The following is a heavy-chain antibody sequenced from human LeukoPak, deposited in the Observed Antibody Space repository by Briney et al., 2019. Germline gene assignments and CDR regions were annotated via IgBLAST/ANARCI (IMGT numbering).Heavy chain of an antibody. CDR3: ARDPSYYYDSSGYSDY. V-gene: IGHV3-7*01. CDR2: IKQDGSEK. Sequence: GGSLRLSCAASGFTFSSYWMSWVPQAPGKGLEWVANIKQDGSEKYYVDSVKGRFTISRDNAKNSLYLQTNSLRAEDTAVYYCARDPSYYYDSSGYSDYWGQGTLVTVSS. D-gene: IGHD3-22*01. CDR1: GFTFSSYW. J-gene: IGHJ4*02.